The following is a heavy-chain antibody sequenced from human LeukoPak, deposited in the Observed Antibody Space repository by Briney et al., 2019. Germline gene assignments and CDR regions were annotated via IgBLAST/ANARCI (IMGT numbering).Heavy chain of an antibody. CDR1: GVSFSGYY. V-gene: IGHV4-34*01. J-gene: IGHJ4*02. D-gene: IGHD3-9*01. Sequence: SETLSLTCAVYGVSFSGYYWSWIRQPPGKGLEWIGEINHSGSTNYNPSLKSRVTISVDTSKNQFSLQLSSVTAADTAVYYCARGPDILTGSTLFPDYWGQGTLVTVSS. CDR3: ARGPDILTGSTLFPDY. CDR2: INHSGST.